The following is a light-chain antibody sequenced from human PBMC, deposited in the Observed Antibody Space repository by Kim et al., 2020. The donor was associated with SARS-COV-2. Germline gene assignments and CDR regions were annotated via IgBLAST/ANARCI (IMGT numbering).Light chain of an antibody. Sequence: ASMRDKIPITCQGSPDISNYLKWFQQKPEKAPKLLFYDATNVEVGVPSMFSGSGSGTDFSFTIYDLQPVDVATYYCQQSDKLPLTFGPGTKVDIK. CDR2: DAT. V-gene: IGKV1-33*01. CDR1: PDISNY. J-gene: IGKJ3*01. CDR3: QQSDKLPLT.